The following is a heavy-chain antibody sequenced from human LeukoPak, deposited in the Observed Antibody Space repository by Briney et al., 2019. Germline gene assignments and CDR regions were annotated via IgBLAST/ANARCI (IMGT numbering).Heavy chain of an antibody. CDR2: IDPSDSYT. V-gene: IGHV5-10-1*01. Sequence: GESLKISCKGSGYSFTSYWINWVRQMPGKGLEWMGRIDPSDSYTKYSPSFRGHVTFSVDKSINTAYLQWSSLEASDTAMYYCVRRFSRKTFDNWGQGTLVTVSS. J-gene: IGHJ4*01. CDR1: GYSFTSYW. D-gene: IGHD3-3*01. CDR3: VRRFSRKTFDN.